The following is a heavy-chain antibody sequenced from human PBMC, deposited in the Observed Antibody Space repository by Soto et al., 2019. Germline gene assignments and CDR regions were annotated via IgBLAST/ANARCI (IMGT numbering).Heavy chain of an antibody. CDR3: ARDWAYYDFWSGPLGGMDV. D-gene: IGHD3-3*01. Sequence: SETLSLTCAVSGGSIISSNWCSWVRQPPWKWLEWIGEIYHSGSTNYNPSLRSRVTISVDKSKKQFSLKLSSVTAADTAVYYCARDWAYYDFWSGPLGGMDVWGQGTTVTVSS. CDR1: GGSIISSNW. V-gene: IGHV4-4*02. J-gene: IGHJ6*02. CDR2: IYHSGST.